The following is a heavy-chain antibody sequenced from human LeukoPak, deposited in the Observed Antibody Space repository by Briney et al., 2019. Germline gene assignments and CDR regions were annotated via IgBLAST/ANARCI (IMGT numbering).Heavy chain of an antibody. V-gene: IGHV1-8*01. CDR2: MNPNSGNT. Sequence: GASVKVSCKASGYTFTRYDINWVRQATGQGLEWMGWMNPNSGNTGYAQKFQGRVTMTRNTSISTAYMELSSLRSEDTAVYYCARGGRIRVLGVITYYFDYWGQGTLVTVSS. CDR1: GYTFTRYD. D-gene: IGHD3-10*01. J-gene: IGHJ4*02. CDR3: ARGGRIRVLGVITYYFDY.